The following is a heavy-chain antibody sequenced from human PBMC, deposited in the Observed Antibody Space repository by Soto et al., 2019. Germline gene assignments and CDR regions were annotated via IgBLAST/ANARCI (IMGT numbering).Heavy chain of an antibody. Sequence: EVQLVESGGGLVQPGRSLRLSCAASGFKFDDYAMHWVRQAPGKGLEWVAGISWNSGGIVYADSVKGRFIISRDNAKRSLSLQMNSLRAEDTAFYYCAKDCIAVAGFNGMDVWGQGTTVTVSS. CDR1: GFKFDDYA. J-gene: IGHJ6*02. CDR2: ISWNSGGI. CDR3: AKDCIAVAGFNGMDV. D-gene: IGHD6-19*01. V-gene: IGHV3-9*01.